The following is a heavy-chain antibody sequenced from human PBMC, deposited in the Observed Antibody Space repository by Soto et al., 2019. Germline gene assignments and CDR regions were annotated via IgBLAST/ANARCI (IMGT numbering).Heavy chain of an antibody. D-gene: IGHD1-1*01. CDR3: ARGSQLERDALDI. J-gene: IGHJ3*02. CDR1: GVSINSVGYY. Sequence: QVQLQESGPGLVKPSQTLSLTCSVSGVSINSVGYYWRWIRHPPGTGLEWIGYIYYTGHTFYNPSLKSRVAMSLDTSKNQFSLKLSSVTAADTAVYYCARGSQLERDALDIWGQGTMVTVSS. V-gene: IGHV4-31*03. CDR2: IYYTGHT.